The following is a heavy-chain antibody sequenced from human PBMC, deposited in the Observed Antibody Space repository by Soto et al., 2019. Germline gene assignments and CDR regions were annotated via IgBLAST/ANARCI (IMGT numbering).Heavy chain of an antibody. J-gene: IGHJ4*02. D-gene: IGHD6-19*01. CDR3: ARDVQQWLASMLDY. CDR1: GFTFSSYS. CDR2: ISSSSSYI. Sequence: LRLSCAASGFTFSSYSMNWVRQAPGKGLEWVSSISSSSSYIYYADSVKGRFTISRGNAKNSLYLQMNSLRAEDTAVYYCARDVQQWLASMLDYWGQGTLVTV. V-gene: IGHV3-21*01.